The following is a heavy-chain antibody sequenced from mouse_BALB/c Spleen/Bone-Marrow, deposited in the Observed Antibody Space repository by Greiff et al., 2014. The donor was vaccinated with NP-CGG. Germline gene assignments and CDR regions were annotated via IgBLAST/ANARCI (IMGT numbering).Heavy chain of an antibody. J-gene: IGHJ3*01. CDR3: ATYYYGSSWGFAY. Sequence: VQLQQSGAELVKTGASVKLSCTASGFNIKDTYRHWVKQRPEQGLEWIGRIDPANGNTKYDPKFQGKATITADTSSNTAYLQLSSLTSEDTAVYYCATYYYGSSWGFAYWGQGTLVTVSA. CDR2: IDPANGNT. CDR1: GFNIKDTY. V-gene: IGHV14-3*02. D-gene: IGHD1-1*01.